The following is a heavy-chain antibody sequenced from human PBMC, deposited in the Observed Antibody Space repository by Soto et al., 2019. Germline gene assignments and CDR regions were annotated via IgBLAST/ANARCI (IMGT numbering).Heavy chain of an antibody. CDR3: ASTPYYDILTGYSHYYGMDV. CDR1: GGSISSSNW. Sequence: PSETLSLTCAVSGGSISSSNWWSWVRQPPGKGLEWIGEIYHSGSTNYNPSLKSRVTISVDKSKNQFSLKLSSVTAADTAVYYCASTPYYDILTGYSHYYGMDVWGQGTTVTV. J-gene: IGHJ6*02. CDR2: IYHSGST. D-gene: IGHD3-9*01. V-gene: IGHV4-4*02.